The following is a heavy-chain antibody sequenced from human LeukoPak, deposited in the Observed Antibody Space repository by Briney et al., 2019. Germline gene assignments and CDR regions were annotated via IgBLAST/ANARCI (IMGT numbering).Heavy chain of an antibody. V-gene: IGHV1-2*02. CDR3: AVQWLAPGADAFDI. Sequence: ASVKVSCKASKYTFTGYYMHWVRQAPGQGLEWMGWINPNSGGTNYAQKFQGRVTMTRDTSISTAYMELSRLRSDDTAVYYCAVQWLAPGADAFDIWGQGTMVTVSS. CDR1: KYTFTGYY. J-gene: IGHJ3*02. CDR2: INPNSGGT. D-gene: IGHD6-19*01.